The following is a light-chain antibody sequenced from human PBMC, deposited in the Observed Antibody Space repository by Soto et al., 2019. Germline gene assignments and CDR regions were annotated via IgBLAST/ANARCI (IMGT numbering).Light chain of an antibody. Sequence: QAVVTQPPSVSGAPGQTVTISCTGSSSDIGAGSEVHWYQQVPGTAPKLLIFENTNRPSGVPDRFSGSKSGASASLAITGLQAEDEADYYCQSYDGSLGGSGVFGGGTKLTVL. V-gene: IGLV1-40*01. CDR3: QSYDGSLGGSGV. CDR1: SSDIGAGSE. J-gene: IGLJ3*02. CDR2: ENT.